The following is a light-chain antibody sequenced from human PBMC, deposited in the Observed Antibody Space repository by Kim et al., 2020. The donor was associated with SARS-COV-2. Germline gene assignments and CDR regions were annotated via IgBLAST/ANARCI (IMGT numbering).Light chain of an antibody. V-gene: IGLV4-69*01. CDR2: LNSDGSH. CDR3: QTWGTGVV. CDR1: SGHGSYA. J-gene: IGLJ2*01. Sequence: ASVTLPCTLGSGHGSYAIAWHQQQPEKGPRYLMKLNSDGSHSKGDWIPDRFSGSSSGAERYLTISSLQSEDEADYYCQTWGTGVVFGGGTQLTVL.